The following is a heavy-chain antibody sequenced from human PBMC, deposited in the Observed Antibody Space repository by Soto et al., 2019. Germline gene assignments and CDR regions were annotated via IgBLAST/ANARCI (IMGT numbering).Heavy chain of an antibody. Sequence: GESLKISCKGSGYSFTSYWIGWVRQMPGKGLEWMGIVYPGDSDTRYSPSFRGQVTISADKSISTAYLQWSSLKASDTAMYYCARPLIDSGGEFDYWGQGTLVTVSS. D-gene: IGHD5-12*01. CDR1: GYSFTSYW. J-gene: IGHJ4*02. CDR3: ARPLIDSGGEFDY. V-gene: IGHV5-51*01. CDR2: VYPGDSDT.